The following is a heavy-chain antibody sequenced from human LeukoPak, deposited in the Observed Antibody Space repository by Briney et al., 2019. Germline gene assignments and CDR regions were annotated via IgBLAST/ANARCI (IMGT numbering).Heavy chain of an antibody. CDR1: GYSLTSYW. V-gene: IGHV5-10-1*01. J-gene: IGHJ4*02. Sequence: GESLKISCKGSGYSLTSYWISWVRQMPGKGLEWMGRIDPSDSYTNYSPSFQGHVTISADKSISTAYLQWSSLKASDTAMYYCARQVKGSGWPFDYWGQGTLVTVSS. D-gene: IGHD6-19*01. CDR2: IDPSDSYT. CDR3: ARQVKGSGWPFDY.